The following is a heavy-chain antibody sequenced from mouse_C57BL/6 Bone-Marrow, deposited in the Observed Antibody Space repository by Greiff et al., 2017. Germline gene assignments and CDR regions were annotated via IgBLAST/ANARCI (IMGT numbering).Heavy chain of an antibody. CDR2: ISDGGSYT. CDR1: GFTFSSYA. D-gene: IGHD1-1*01. Sequence: EVQLQQSGGGLVKPGGSLKLSCAASGFTFSSYAMSWVRQTPEKRLEWVATISDGGSYTYYPDNVKGRFTISRDNAKNNLYLQMSHLKSEDTAMYYCARADGSSYPYAMDYWGQGTSVTVSS. J-gene: IGHJ4*01. V-gene: IGHV5-4*01. CDR3: ARADGSSYPYAMDY.